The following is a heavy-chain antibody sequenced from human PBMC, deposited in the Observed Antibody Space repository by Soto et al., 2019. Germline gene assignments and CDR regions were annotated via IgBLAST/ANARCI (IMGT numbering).Heavy chain of an antibody. CDR2: IYYSGST. CDR1: GPTISNRGYY. J-gene: IGHJ3*02. V-gene: IGHV4-31*03. D-gene: IGHD3-10*01. CDR3: VWFYMVRGVMDAFHI. Sequence: QSLTGTVSGPTISNRGYYWSWIRQHPGKGLEWIGYIYYSGSTYYNPSLKSRVTISVDTSKNQFSLKLSSVTAADTAVYYCVWFYMVRGVMDAFHIWGHWTMVT.